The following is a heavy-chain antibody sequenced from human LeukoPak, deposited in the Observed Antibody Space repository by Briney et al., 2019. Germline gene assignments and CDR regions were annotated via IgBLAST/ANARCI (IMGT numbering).Heavy chain of an antibody. Sequence: GGSLRLSCAASGFNFANHAMSWVRQTPGKGLEWVSAISGGGDITYYADSVTGRFTISRDNSKDTLFLQMHSLRPGDTAVYYCVREDTPATANYWGQGTLVTIYS. CDR3: VREDTPATANY. CDR1: GFNFANHA. V-gene: IGHV3-23*01. D-gene: IGHD2-21*02. J-gene: IGHJ4*02. CDR2: ISGGGDIT.